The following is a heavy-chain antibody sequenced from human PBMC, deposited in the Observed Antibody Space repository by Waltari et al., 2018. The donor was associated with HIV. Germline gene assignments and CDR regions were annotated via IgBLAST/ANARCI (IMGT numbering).Heavy chain of an antibody. CDR3: ARGRGVDFRPRDYVLDV. J-gene: IGHJ6*02. V-gene: IGHV3-21*01. CDR2: ISSRSSYI. Sequence: EVQLVESGGGLVKPGGSMTLACGVSGFGFGSYPMNGVRQAPGKWLEWVSLISSRSSYIKYADSVKGRFTISRDNAKKSLYLQMNSLRAEDTAVYYCARGRGVDFRPRDYVLDVWGQGTTVTVSS. D-gene: IGHD3-3*01. CDR1: GFGFGSYP.